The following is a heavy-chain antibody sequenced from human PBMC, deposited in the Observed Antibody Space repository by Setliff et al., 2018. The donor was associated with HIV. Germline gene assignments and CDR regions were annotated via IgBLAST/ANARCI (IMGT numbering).Heavy chain of an antibody. J-gene: IGHJ4*02. Sequence: SETLRLSCAASGFTFSNYGMNWIRQPPGKGLEWIGTISYGGITYYNPSLTSRVTISVDTSKNQFSLKVTSVTAADTAVYYCARVPGRDYYDTSGDFDYWGLGTLVTVSS. CDR2: ISYGGIT. CDR1: GFTFSNYG. CDR3: ARVPGRDYYDTSGDFDY. V-gene: IGHV4-59*12. D-gene: IGHD3-22*01.